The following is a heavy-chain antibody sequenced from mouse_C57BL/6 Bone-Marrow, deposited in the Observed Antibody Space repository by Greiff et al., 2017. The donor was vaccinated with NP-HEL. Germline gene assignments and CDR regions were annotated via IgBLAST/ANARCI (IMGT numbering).Heavy chain of an antibody. CDR2: ISNLAYSI. CDR1: GFTFSDYG. CDR3: ARASMMAKRGYWYVDV. Sequence: EVKLVESGGGLVQPGGSLKLSCAASGFTFSDYGMAWVRQAPRKGPEWVAFISNLAYSIYYADTVTGRFTLSRENAKNTLYLERSSLRSEDTAMYYCARASMMAKRGYWYVDVWGTGTTVTVSS. V-gene: IGHV5-15*01. D-gene: IGHD2-3*01. J-gene: IGHJ1*03.